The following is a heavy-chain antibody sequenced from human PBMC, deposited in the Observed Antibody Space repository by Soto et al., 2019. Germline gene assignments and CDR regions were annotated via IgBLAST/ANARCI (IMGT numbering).Heavy chain of an antibody. CDR1: GYSFTSYC. CDR2: ICPGDSDS. D-gene: IGHD1-26*01. J-gene: IGHJ4*02. V-gene: IGHV5-51*01. Sequence: GESLKISCECSGYSFTSYCIGWVRQMPGKGLEWVGIICPGDSDSRYSPSFQGQVTISADKSISTAYVQWSSLKASDTAMYYCARGRRSIVGATNFDFWGQGTLVPVSS. CDR3: ARGRRSIVGATNFDF.